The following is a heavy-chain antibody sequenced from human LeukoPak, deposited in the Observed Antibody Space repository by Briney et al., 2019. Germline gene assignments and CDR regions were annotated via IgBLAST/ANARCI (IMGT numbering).Heavy chain of an antibody. CDR3: AKDRYSSSSNRIFDY. Sequence: PGGSLRLSCAASGFTFSSYAMSWVRQAPGKGLEWVSAISGSGDSTYYADSVKGRFTFSRDNSKNTLYLQMNSLRVEDTAVYYCAKDRYSSSSNRIFDYWGQGALVTVSS. CDR1: GFTFSSYA. D-gene: IGHD6-6*01. V-gene: IGHV3-23*01. CDR2: ISGSGDST. J-gene: IGHJ4*02.